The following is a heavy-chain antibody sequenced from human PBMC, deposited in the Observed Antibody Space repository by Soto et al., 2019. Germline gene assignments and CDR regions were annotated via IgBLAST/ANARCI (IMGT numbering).Heavy chain of an antibody. CDR2: IYYSGST. CDR3: ARDVTGTTPAFDI. D-gene: IGHD1-7*01. CDR1: GGSISSGGYY. J-gene: IGHJ3*02. V-gene: IGHV4-31*03. Sequence: QVQLQESGPGLVKPSQTLSLTCTVSGGSISSGGYYWSWIRHHPGKGLEWIGYIYYSGSTYYNPSLKGRVTIPVDTSKNRFSLKLSSVTAAGTAVYYCARDVTGTTPAFDIWGQGTMVTVSS.